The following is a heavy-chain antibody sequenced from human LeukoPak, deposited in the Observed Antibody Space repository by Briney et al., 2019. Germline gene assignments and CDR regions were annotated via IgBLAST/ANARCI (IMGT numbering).Heavy chain of an antibody. J-gene: IGHJ4*02. CDR3: ARQGTDYDILTGYYSFDY. Sequence: SETLSLTCAVSGGSISSDNWWSWVRQSPGKGLEWIGEIYHSGRTNYNPSLKSRVTISIDTSKNQFSLKLNSLTAADTAVYYCARQGTDYDILTGYYSFDYWGQGTLVTVSS. V-gene: IGHV4-4*02. CDR1: GGSISSDNW. CDR2: IYHSGRT. D-gene: IGHD3-9*01.